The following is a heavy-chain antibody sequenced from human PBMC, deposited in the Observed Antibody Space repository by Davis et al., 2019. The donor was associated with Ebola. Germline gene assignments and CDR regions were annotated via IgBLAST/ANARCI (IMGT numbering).Heavy chain of an antibody. Sequence: GASLKISCAASGFIFSTYGMHWVRQAPGKGLEWVALIWYDGSNKYYADSVKGRFTISRDNSKNTLYLQMNSLRAEDTAVYYCAKSGLSFGVVKYHYGMDVWGKGTTVTVSS. CDR1: GFIFSTYG. V-gene: IGHV3-33*06. J-gene: IGHJ6*04. CDR3: AKSGLSFGVVKYHYGMDV. CDR2: IWYDGSNK. D-gene: IGHD3-3*01.